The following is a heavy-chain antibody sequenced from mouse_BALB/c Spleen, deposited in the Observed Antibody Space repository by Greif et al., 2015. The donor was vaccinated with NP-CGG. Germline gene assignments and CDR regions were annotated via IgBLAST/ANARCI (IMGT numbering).Heavy chain of an antibody. CDR1: GYTFTSYW. CDR3: TRGPYYYGSSLYYYAMDY. V-gene: IGHV1-69*02. J-gene: IGHJ4*01. CDR2: IYPSDSYT. Sequence: VQLQQSGAELVRPGASVKLSCKASGYTFTSYWINWVKQRPGQGLEWIGNIYPSDSYTNYNQKFKDKATLTVDKSSSTAYMQLSSPTSEDSAVYYCTRGPYYYGSSLYYYAMDYWGQGTSVTVSS. D-gene: IGHD1-1*01.